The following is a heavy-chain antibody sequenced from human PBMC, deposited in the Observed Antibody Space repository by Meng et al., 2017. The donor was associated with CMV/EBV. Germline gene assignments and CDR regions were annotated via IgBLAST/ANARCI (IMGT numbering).Heavy chain of an antibody. CDR1: GGTFSSYA. V-gene: IGHV1-69*05. J-gene: IGHJ4*02. CDR2: IIPIFGTA. Sequence: SVKVSCKASGGTFSSYAISWVRQAPGQGLEWMGGIIPIFGTANYAQKFQGRVTITTDESTSTAYMELSSLRSEDTAVYYCASDSFGELLFDYWGQGTLVTVSS. D-gene: IGHD3-10*01. CDR3: ASDSFGELLFDY.